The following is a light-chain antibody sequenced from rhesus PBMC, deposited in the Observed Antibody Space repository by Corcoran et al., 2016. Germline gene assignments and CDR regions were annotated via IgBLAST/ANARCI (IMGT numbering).Light chain of an antibody. Sequence: DIQMTQSPSSVSASVGDRVTITCRATQDIRSYLAWYQQTPGKAPQLLVYYASTLQSGVPSRFSGSGSGTEITLTISSLQPEDFATYSCQQFNSLPFTFGPGTRLDI. CDR3: QQFNSLPFT. V-gene: IGKV1-25*01. J-gene: IGKJ3*01. CDR2: YAS. CDR1: QDIRSY.